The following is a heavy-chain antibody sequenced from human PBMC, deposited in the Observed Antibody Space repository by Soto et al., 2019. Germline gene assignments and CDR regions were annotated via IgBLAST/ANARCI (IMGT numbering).Heavy chain of an antibody. J-gene: IGHJ2*01. Sequence: QVQLVQSGAEVKKPGSSVKVSCKASGGTFSSYTISWVRQAPGQGLEWMGRIIPILGIANYAQKFQGRVTITADKSTSTAYMELGSLRSGDTAVYYCARDGGGVVVPAADWYFDLWGRGTLVTVSS. D-gene: IGHD2-2*01. V-gene: IGHV1-69*08. CDR1: GGTFSSYT. CDR3: ARDGGGVVVPAADWYFDL. CDR2: IIPILGIA.